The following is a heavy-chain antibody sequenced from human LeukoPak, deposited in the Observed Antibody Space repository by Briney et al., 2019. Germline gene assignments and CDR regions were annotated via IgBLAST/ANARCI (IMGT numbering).Heavy chain of an antibody. Sequence: PGGSLRLSCAASGFTFMSYAMHWVRQAPGKGLEWVAVISYDGSDKYYADSVKGRFTISRDNSKNTLYLQVNSLRAEDTAIYYCATGDSSSWYDYWGQGTLVTVSS. CDR2: ISYDGSDK. V-gene: IGHV3-30-3*01. CDR1: GFTFMSYA. CDR3: ATGDSSSWYDY. J-gene: IGHJ4*02. D-gene: IGHD6-13*01.